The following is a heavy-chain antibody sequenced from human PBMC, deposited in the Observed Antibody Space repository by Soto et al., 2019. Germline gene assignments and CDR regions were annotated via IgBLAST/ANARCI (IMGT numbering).Heavy chain of an antibody. J-gene: IGHJ4*02. V-gene: IGHV3-23*01. CDR2: ISSSGGNT. D-gene: IGHD3-22*01. CDR3: AKVDRSGRIYDY. Sequence: EMQLLESGGGLVQPGGSLRLSCAASGFTFSSYVMSWVRQAPGKGLEWVSSISSSGGNTYYADSVKGRFTISRDNSKNTLYLQMNSLRAEDTVVYYCAKVDRSGRIYDYWGQGTLVTVSS. CDR1: GFTFSSYV.